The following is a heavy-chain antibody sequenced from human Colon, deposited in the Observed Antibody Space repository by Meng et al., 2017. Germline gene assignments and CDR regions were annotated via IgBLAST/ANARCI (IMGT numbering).Heavy chain of an antibody. CDR2: IYYDGNT. D-gene: IGHD5-18*01. V-gene: IGHV4-30-4*01. Sequence: QVQLQESGPGLVKPSQTLARTGTVSGGSLSSVNNQWSWIRQPPGKGPEYIGYIYYDGNTYYNPSLKSRVTISIDTSKNQFSLRLNSVTAADTAVYYCAREFYVDTAMVIDSWGQGTLVTVSS. J-gene: IGHJ4*02. CDR3: AREFYVDTAMVIDS. CDR1: GGSLSSVNNQ.